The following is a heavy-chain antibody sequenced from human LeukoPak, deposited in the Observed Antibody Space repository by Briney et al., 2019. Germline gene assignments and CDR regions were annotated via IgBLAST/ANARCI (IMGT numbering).Heavy chain of an antibody. CDR3: ARAVRSGDY. J-gene: IGHJ4*02. CDR2: ISSSSSYI. D-gene: IGHD1-1*01. CDR1: GFTFSSYS. Sequence: GGSLRLSCAASGFTFSSYSMNWVRQAPGKGLEWVSSISSSSSYIYYAESVKGRFTISRDNAKNSLYLQMNSLRAEDTAVYYCARAVRSGDYWGQGTLVTVSS. V-gene: IGHV3-21*01.